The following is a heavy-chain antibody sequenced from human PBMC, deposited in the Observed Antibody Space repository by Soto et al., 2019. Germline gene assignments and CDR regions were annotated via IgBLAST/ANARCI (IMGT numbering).Heavy chain of an antibody. Sequence: GGSLRLSCAASGFTFSSYWMHWVRQAPGKGLVWVSRINSDGSSTSYADSVKGRFTISRDNAKNTLYLQMNSLRAEDTAVYYCARGGTSRVVVPAAIDYFDYWGQGTLVTVSS. V-gene: IGHV3-74*01. CDR1: GFTFSSYW. CDR2: INSDGSST. J-gene: IGHJ4*02. CDR3: ARGGTSRVVVPAAIDYFDY. D-gene: IGHD2-2*01.